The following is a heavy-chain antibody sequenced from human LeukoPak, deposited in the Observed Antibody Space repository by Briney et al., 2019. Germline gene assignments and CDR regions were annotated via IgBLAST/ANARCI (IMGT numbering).Heavy chain of an antibody. J-gene: IGHJ4*02. CDR1: GFTFSSYE. Sequence: GGSLRLSCAASGFTFSSYEMNWVRQAPGKGLEWVSYISSSGSTIYYADSVKGRFTISRDNAKNSLYLQMNSLRAEDTAVYYCAIVEMATMEYWGQGTLVTVSS. V-gene: IGHV3-48*03. CDR2: ISSSGSTI. D-gene: IGHD5-24*01. CDR3: AIVEMATMEY.